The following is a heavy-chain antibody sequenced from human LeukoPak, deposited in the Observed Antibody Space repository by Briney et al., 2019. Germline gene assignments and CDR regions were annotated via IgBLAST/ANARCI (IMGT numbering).Heavy chain of an antibody. V-gene: IGHV4-39*07. Sequence: PSETLSLTCTVSGGSISSSSYYWGWIRQPPGKGLEWIGSIYYSGSTYYNPSLKSRVTISADTSKNQFSLKLSSVTAADTAVYYCASPGDHSSGWSQGTMVTVSS. J-gene: IGHJ3*01. CDR2: IYYSGST. CDR1: GGSISSSSYY. D-gene: IGHD6-19*01. CDR3: ASPGDHSSG.